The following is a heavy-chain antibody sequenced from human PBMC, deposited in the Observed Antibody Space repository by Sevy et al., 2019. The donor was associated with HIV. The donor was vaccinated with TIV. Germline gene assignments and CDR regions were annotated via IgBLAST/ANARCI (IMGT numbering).Heavy chain of an antibody. V-gene: IGHV5-51*01. Sequence: GESLKISGKGSGYSFTSYWIGWVRQMPGKGLEWMGIIYPGDSDTSYSPSFQGQVTISADKSISTAYLQWSSLKASDTAMYYSASMRYGYKYYFDYWGQGTLVTVSS. D-gene: IGHD5-12*01. CDR2: IYPGDSDT. CDR3: ASMRYGYKYYFDY. CDR1: GYSFTSYW. J-gene: IGHJ4*02.